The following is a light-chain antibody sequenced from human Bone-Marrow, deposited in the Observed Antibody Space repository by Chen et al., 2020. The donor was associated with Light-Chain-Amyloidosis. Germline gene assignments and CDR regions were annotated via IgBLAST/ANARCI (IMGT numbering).Light chain of an antibody. Sequence: DIQMTQAPSSLSAAVGDRVTITCRASQDISNYLAWYQQKPGKVPKLLIYVASTLQSGVPSRFSGSRSGTDFTLNISSFQPEDVATYYCQKYNDAPRTFGQGTKVDIK. CDR2: VAS. J-gene: IGKJ1*01. CDR3: QKYNDAPRT. V-gene: IGKV1-27*01. CDR1: QDISNY.